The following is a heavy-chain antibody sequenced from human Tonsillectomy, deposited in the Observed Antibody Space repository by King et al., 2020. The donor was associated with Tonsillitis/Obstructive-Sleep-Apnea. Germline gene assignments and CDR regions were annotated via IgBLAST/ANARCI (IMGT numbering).Heavy chain of an antibody. V-gene: IGHV3-21*01. D-gene: IGHD6-13*01. CDR2: ISSSTSYI. CDR1: GFTFSNYI. J-gene: IGHJ3*02. Sequence: VQLVESGGGLVKPGGSLRLSCTASGFTFSNYIMNWVRQAPGKGLEWVSSISSSTSYIYYADSVRGRFTISRDNAKNSLYLQMNSLRAEDTAVYYCASDWDPALAAGNAFDIWGQGTMVTVSS. CDR3: ASDWDPALAAGNAFDI.